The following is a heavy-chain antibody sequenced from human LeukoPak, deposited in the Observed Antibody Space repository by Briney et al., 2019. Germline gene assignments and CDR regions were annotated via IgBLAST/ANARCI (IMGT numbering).Heavy chain of an antibody. J-gene: IGHJ3*02. CDR2: ISSSGSYI. CDR3: AKDRDSYDRNSFSPDAFDI. CDR1: GFTLSSYA. V-gene: IGHV3-21*01. D-gene: IGHD3-22*01. Sequence: KTGGSLRLSCAASGFTLSSYAMNWVRQAPGKGLEWVSTISSSGSYIFYADSLRGRFTISRDDANNSLHLQMDSLRAEDTAVYYCAKDRDSYDRNSFSPDAFDIWGQGTMVTVSS.